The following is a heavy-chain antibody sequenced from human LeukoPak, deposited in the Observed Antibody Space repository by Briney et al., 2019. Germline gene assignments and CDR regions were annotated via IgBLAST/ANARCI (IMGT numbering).Heavy chain of an antibody. D-gene: IGHD2-2*01. CDR1: GCTFTSYG. Sequence: ASVKVSFKASGCTFTSYGITWVRHALGQGLEWMGWISAYNGNTNYAQKFQGRVTITTDTSTSTAYMELRSLRSDDTAVYYCARIVVVPAASIYYGMDVWGQATTVTVSS. V-gene: IGHV1-18*01. CDR2: ISAYNGNT. CDR3: ARIVVVPAASIYYGMDV. J-gene: IGHJ6*02.